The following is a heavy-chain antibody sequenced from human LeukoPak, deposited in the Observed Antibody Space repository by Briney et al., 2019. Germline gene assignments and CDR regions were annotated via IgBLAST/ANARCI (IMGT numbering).Heavy chain of an antibody. D-gene: IGHD3-10*02. CDR2: ISSSSSYI. CDR1: GYTFSSYS. V-gene: IGHV3-21*01. CDR3: ARDRVLSGVFDY. J-gene: IGHJ4*02. Sequence: GGSLRLSCAASGYTFSSYSMNWVRQAPGKGLEWVSSISSSSSYIYYADSVKGRFTISRDNAKNSLYLQMNSLRAEDTAVYYCARDRVLSGVFDYWGQGTLVTVSS.